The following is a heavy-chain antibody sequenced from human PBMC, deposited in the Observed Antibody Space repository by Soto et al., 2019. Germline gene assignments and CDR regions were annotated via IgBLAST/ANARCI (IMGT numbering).Heavy chain of an antibody. V-gene: IGHV4-31*03. Sequence: QVQLQESGPGLWKPSQTVSLTCIVPGGPIGGGGFYWSWIGRNPGKARGGFGYISYSGGTSYNPSPRSRVTVSVDASTNQFSLKLSSVSAADTAVYYCARVGCSGGGCYGGFDPWGQGTLVTVSS. J-gene: IGHJ5*02. D-gene: IGHD2-15*01. CDR1: GGPIGGGGFY. CDR2: ISYSGGT. CDR3: ARVGCSGGGCYGGFDP.